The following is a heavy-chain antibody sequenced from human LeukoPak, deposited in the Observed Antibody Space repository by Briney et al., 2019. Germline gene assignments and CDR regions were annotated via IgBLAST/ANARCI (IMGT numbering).Heavy chain of an antibody. V-gene: IGHV3-73*01. CDR1: GFTFSGSA. Sequence: GGSLRLSCAASGFTFSGSAMHWVRQASGKGLEWVGRIRSKANSYATAYAASVKGRFTISRDDSKNTAYLQMNSLKTEDTAVYYCTRRGLAGPGDYWGQGNLVTVSS. CDR3: TRRGLAGPGDY. J-gene: IGHJ4*02. D-gene: IGHD3/OR15-3a*01. CDR2: IRSKANSYAT.